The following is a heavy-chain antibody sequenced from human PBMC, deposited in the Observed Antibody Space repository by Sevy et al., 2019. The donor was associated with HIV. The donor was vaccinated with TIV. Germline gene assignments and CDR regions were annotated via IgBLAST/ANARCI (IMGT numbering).Heavy chain of an antibody. CDR1: GGSFSGYY. CDR3: ARGHRSGWYSGGAFAI. CDR2: INHSGST. D-gene: IGHD6-19*01. J-gene: IGHJ3*02. V-gene: IGHV4-34*01. Sequence: SETLSLTCAVYGGSFSGYYWSWIRQPPGKGLEWIGEINHSGSTNYNPSLKSRVTISVDTSKNQFSLKLSSVTAADTAVYYCARGHRSGWYSGGAFAIWGQGTMVTVSS.